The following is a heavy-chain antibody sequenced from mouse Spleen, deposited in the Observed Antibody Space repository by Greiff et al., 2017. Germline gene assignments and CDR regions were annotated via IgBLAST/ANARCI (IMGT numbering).Heavy chain of an antibody. J-gene: IGHJ3*01. CDR3: ARHDYDYDGAWFAY. CDR1: GFTFSSYA. D-gene: IGHD2-4*01. CDR2: ISSGGGNT. V-gene: IGHV5-9-3*01. Sequence: VQLQQSGGGLVKLGGSLKLSCAASGFTFSSYAMSWVRQTPEKRLEWVATISSGGGNTYYPDSVKGRFTISRDNAKNTLYLQMSSLKSEDTAMYYCARHDYDYDGAWFAYWGQGTLVTVSA.